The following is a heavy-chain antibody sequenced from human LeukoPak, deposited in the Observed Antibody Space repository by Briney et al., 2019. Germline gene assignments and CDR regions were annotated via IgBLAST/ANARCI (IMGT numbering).Heavy chain of an antibody. J-gene: IGHJ4*02. V-gene: IGHV4-59*12. CDR3: GRDRGSKGAYYFDY. Sequence: SQTLCLTCTVSGGALSSYYWSCIPHPPGKGLEWSGDIYYSGSTNYNPSLKSRVTISVDTSKNQFSLKLSSVTAADAAVYYCGRDRGSKGAYYFDYWGQGTRVTVSS. CDR1: GGALSSYY. D-gene: IGHD1-26*01. CDR2: IYYSGST.